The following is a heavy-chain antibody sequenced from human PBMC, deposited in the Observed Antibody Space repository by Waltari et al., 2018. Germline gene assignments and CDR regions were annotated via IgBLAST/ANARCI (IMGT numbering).Heavy chain of an antibody. V-gene: IGHV3-72*01. D-gene: IGHD3-22*01. J-gene: IGHJ3*02. Sequence: EVQLVESGGGLVQPGGSLRLSCAASGFTFSDHYMDWVRQAPGKGLEWVGRTRNKANSYTTEYAASVKGRFTISRDDSKNSLYLQMNSLKTEDTAVYYCARLLRLANAFDILGQGTMVTVSS. CDR1: GFTFSDHY. CDR2: TRNKANSYTT. CDR3: ARLLRLANAFDI.